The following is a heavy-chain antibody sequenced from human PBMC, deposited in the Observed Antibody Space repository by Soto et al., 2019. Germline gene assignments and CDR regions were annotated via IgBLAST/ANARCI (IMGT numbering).Heavy chain of an antibody. CDR1: GGTFSSYS. V-gene: IGHV1-69*01. D-gene: IGHD1-26*01. CDR2: IIPIFGTA. Sequence: QVQLVQSGAEVKKPGSSVKVSCKASGGTFSSYSINWVRQAPGQGLEWMGEIIPIFGTANYAQKFQGRVTITADEATSTAYMELSSRRSEDTAVYYCARDGGRHAGGMDYWGQGTRVTVSS. CDR3: ARDGGRHAGGMDY. J-gene: IGHJ4*02.